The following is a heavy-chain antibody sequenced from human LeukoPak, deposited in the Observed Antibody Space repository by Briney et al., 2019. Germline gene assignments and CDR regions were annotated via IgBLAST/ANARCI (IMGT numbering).Heavy chain of an antibody. Sequence: ASVKVSCKASGYTFTSYDINWVRQATGQGLEWMGWMNPNSGNTGYAQKFQGRVTITRDTSASTAYMELSSLRSEDTAVYYCARVDGSSWYNNWFDPWGQGTLVTVSS. CDR2: MNPNSGNT. CDR1: GYTFTSYD. V-gene: IGHV1-8*03. CDR3: ARVDGSSWYNNWFDP. D-gene: IGHD6-13*01. J-gene: IGHJ5*02.